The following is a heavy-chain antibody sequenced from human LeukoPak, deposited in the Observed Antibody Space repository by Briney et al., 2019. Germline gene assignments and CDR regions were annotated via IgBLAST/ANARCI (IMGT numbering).Heavy chain of an antibody. CDR2: IYSGGST. CDR3: ARDVTTYYYDSSGSPEGMDV. CDR1: GFTVSSNY. V-gene: IGHV3-53*01. J-gene: IGHJ6*02. D-gene: IGHD3-22*01. Sequence: RGSLRLSCAASGFTVSSNYMSWVRQAPGKGLEWVSVIYSGGSTYYADSVKGRFTISRDNSKNTLYLQMNSLRAEDTAVYYCARDVTTYYYDSSGSPEGMDVWGQGTTVTVSS.